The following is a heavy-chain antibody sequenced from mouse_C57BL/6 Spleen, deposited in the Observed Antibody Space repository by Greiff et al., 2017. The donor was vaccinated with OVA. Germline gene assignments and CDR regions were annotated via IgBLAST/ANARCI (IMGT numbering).Heavy chain of an antibody. J-gene: IGHJ4*01. D-gene: IGHD2-5*01. CDR2: IRSKSNNYAT. CDR3: VRHPYSNYGDAMDY. Sequence: EVKLVESGGGLVQPKGSLKLSCAASGFSFNTYAMNWVRQAPGKGLEWVARIRSKSNNYATYYADSVKDRFTISRDDSESMLYLQMNNLKTEDTAMYDCVRHPYSNYGDAMDYWGQGTSVTVSS. CDR1: GFSFNTYA. V-gene: IGHV10-1*01.